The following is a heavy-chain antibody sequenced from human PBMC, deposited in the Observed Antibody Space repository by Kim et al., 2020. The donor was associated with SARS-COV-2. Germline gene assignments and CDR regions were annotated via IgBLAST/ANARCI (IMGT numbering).Heavy chain of an antibody. CDR1: GFTFSNCS. CDR3: AKDFRGSSWSRYYFDY. J-gene: IGHJ4*01. D-gene: IGHD6-13*01. Sequence: GGSLRLSCAASGFTFSNCSMSWFRQAPGKGLEWVSAISPGGPYTIYADPVKGRFTISRDISTNTLYLQMNSLRADDTPVYYCAKDFRGSSWSRYYFDY. V-gene: IGHV3-23*01. CDR2: ISPGGPYT.